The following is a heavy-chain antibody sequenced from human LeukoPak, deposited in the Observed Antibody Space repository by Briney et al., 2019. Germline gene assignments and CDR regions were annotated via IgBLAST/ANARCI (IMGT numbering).Heavy chain of an antibody. D-gene: IGHD3-16*02. J-gene: IGHJ4*02. CDR1: GFTFSSYA. CDR2: ISGSGGST. V-gene: IGHV3-23*01. CDR3: AKAGGGYYDYVWGSYREYYFDY. Sequence: PGGSLRLSCAASGFTFSSYAMSWVRQAPGKGLEWVSAISGSGGSTYYADSVKGRFTISRDNSKNTLYLQMNSLRAEDTAVYYCAKAGGGYYDYVWGSYREYYFDYWGQGTLVTVSS.